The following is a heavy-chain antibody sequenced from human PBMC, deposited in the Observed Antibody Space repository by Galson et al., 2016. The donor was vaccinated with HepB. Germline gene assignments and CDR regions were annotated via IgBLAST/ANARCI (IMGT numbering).Heavy chain of an antibody. Sequence: SLRLSCAAAGFTVSDNHVTWIRQAPGKGLECVSVIFGRGNTYYADSVEGRFTISRDNARNSLYLQMNILRDEDTAVYYCARVVYGSGSYYRFYDYWGQGTLVTVSS. CDR3: ARVVYGSGSYYRFYDY. CDR2: IFGRGNT. J-gene: IGHJ4*02. V-gene: IGHV3-53*01. CDR1: GFTVSDNH. D-gene: IGHD3-10*01.